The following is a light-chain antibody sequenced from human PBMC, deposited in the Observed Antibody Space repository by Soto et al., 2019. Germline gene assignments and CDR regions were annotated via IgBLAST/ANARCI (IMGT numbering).Light chain of an antibody. CDR2: GAX. Sequence: ILFTQSPGTLPLSPGEVATPCXRTCRSCSGNFSSWYQEKPVQAPRIXXXGAXSRATGIPDRFRGSGSGTDFTLTLSRLEPEDFAVYYCRQYGRSLGFAFGGGTKVDIK. V-gene: IGKV3-20*01. CDR1: RSCSGNF. J-gene: IGKJ4*01. CDR3: RQYGRSLGFA.